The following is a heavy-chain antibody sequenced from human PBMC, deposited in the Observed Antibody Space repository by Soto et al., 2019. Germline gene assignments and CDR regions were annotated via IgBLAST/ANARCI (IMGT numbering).Heavy chain of an antibody. J-gene: IGHJ4*02. CDR3: ARGSTSWYFDF. V-gene: IGHV3-7*01. D-gene: IGHD2-2*01. Sequence: QPGGSLRLSCAASGFTFNRYWMSWVRQAPGKGLEWVANIKKDGSEQYYVDSVKGRFTVSRDNAKNSLTLQMSGLRAEDTAVYYCARGSTSWYFDFWGQGTLVTVSS. CDR2: IKKDGSEQ. CDR1: GFTFNRYW.